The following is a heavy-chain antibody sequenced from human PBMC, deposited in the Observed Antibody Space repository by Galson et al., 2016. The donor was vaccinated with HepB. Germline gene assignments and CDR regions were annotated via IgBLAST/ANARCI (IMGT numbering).Heavy chain of an antibody. V-gene: IGHV1-69*13. CDR3: ARGTINWSHFDF. Sequence: SVKVSCKASGDTFNNFALNWVRQAPGHGLEWLGGIIPIFGKTNYAQKFQGRFTITADQSTRTVYMEMSSLRSDDTALYYCARGTINWSHFDFRGPGTPVTVSS. CDR2: IIPIFGKT. CDR1: GDTFNNFA. J-gene: IGHJ4*02. D-gene: IGHD1-1*01.